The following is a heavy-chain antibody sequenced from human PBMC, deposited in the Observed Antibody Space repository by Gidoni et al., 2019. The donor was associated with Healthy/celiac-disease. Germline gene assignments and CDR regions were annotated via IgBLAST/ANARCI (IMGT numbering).Heavy chain of an antibody. CDR1: GGSFSGYY. J-gene: IGHJ4*02. CDR2: INHSGST. Sequence: QVQLQQWCAGLLKPSETLSITCAVYGGSFSGYYSSWIRQPPGNGLEWIGEINHSGSTNYNPSLKRRVTISVDTSKNQFSLKLSSVTAADTAVYYCARGIQSSPFDYWGQGTLVTVSS. D-gene: IGHD6-13*01. V-gene: IGHV4-34*01. CDR3: ARGIQSSPFDY.